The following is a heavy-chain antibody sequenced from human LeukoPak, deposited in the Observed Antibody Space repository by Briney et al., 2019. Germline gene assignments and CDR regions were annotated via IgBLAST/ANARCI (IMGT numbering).Heavy chain of an antibody. V-gene: IGHV3-15*01. Sequence: GGSLRISCAASGFTFSNAWMSWVRQAPGKGLEWVGRIKSKTDGGTTDYAAPVKGRFTISRDDSKNTLYLQMNSLKTEDTAVYYCTTDPQTYYYGSGSYLDYYYYYGMDVWGQGTTVTVSS. J-gene: IGHJ6*02. CDR1: GFTFSNAW. CDR3: TTDPQTYYYGSGSYLDYYYYYGMDV. CDR2: IKSKTDGGTT. D-gene: IGHD3-10*01.